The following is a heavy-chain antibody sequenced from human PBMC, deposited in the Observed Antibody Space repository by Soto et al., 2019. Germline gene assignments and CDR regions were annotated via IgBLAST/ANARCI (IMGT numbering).Heavy chain of an antibody. CDR3: ARGGIAAAAPPDY. J-gene: IGHJ4*02. Sequence: QVQLQESGPGLVKPSQTLSLTCTVSGGSISSGGYYWSWIRQHPGKGLEWIGYIYYSGSTYYNPSLKSRVTVPXDXSKNQFSLKLSSVTAADTAVYYCARGGIAAAAPPDYWGQGTLVTVSS. D-gene: IGHD6-13*01. V-gene: IGHV4-31*03. CDR1: GGSISSGGYY. CDR2: IYYSGST.